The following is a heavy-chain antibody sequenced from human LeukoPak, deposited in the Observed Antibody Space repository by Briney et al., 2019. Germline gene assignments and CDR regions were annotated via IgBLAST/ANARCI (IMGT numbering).Heavy chain of an antibody. J-gene: IGHJ4*02. V-gene: IGHV4-39*01. Sequence: PSETLSLTCTVSGGSISSSSYYWGWIRQPPGKGLEWIGSIYYSGSTYYNPSLKSRVTISVDTSKNPFSLKLSSVAAADTAVYYCARRVRYFDWSHDYWGQGTLVTVSS. CDR3: ARRVRYFDWSHDY. CDR2: IYYSGST. CDR1: GGSISSSSYY. D-gene: IGHD3-9*01.